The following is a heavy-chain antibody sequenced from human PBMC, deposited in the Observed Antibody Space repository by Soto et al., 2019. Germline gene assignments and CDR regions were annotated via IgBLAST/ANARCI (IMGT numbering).Heavy chain of an antibody. D-gene: IGHD6-19*01. V-gene: IGHV1-18*01. CDR1: GYRFSGYG. CDR3: AREAVTGMKDY. Sequence: ASVKVSCKASGYRFSGYGISWVRQAPGQGLEWMGWITAHSGNTHYPQKFQGRVTMTTDTSTSTAYMELGSLGSDDTATYYCAREAVTGMKDYWGQGTLVTVS. CDR2: ITAHSGNT. J-gene: IGHJ4*02.